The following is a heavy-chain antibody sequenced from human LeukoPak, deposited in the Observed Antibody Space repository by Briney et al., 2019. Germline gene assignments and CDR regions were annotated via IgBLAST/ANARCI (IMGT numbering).Heavy chain of an antibody. J-gene: IGHJ4*02. CDR1: GFTFSSYW. V-gene: IGHV3-7*01. Sequence: GGSLRLSCAASGFTFSSYWMSWVRQAPGKGLEWVANIKQDGSDKYYVDSVKGRFTISRDNAKNSLYLQMNSLRVEDTAVYYCAKQRGSSNYYSDFDYWGQGTLVTVSS. D-gene: IGHD3-22*01. CDR2: IKQDGSDK. CDR3: AKQRGSSNYYSDFDY.